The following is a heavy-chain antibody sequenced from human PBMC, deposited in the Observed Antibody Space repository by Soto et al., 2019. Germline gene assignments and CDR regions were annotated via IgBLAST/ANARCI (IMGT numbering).Heavy chain of an antibody. V-gene: IGHV1-24*01. CDR1: GYTLTELS. J-gene: IGHJ5*02. D-gene: IGHD2-15*01. CDR2: FDPEDGET. CDR3: ATELYCSGGSCYHANWFDP. Sequence: ASVKVSCKVSGYTLTELSMHWVRQAPGKGLEWMGGFDPEDGETTYAQKFQGRVTMTEDTSTDTAYMELSSLRSEDTAVYYCATELYCSGGSCYHANWFDPWGQGTLVTVS.